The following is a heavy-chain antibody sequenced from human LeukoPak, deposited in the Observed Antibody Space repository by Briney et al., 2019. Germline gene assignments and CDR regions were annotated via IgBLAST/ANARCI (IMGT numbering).Heavy chain of an antibody. D-gene: IGHD3-22*01. J-gene: IGHJ4*02. CDR3: ARDPAYYYDSSGYYSGFQFDY. Sequence: SVKVSCKASGYTFTGYYMNWVRQAPGQGLEWMGGIIPIFGTANYAQKFQGRVTITADKSTSTAYMELSSLRSEDTAVYYCARDPAYYYDSSGYYSGFQFDYWGQGTLVTVSS. CDR1: GYTFTGYY. CDR2: IIPIFGTA. V-gene: IGHV1-69*06.